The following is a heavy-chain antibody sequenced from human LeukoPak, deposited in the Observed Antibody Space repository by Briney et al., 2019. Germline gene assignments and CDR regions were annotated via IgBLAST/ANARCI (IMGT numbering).Heavy chain of an antibody. V-gene: IGHV3-23*01. CDR2: ISGSGTNT. D-gene: IGHD4-23*01. J-gene: IGHJ4*02. CDR1: GFTFSSYA. CDR3: ARDYGGSSPFDY. Sequence: PGGSLRLSCAASGFTFSSYAMSWVRQAPGKGLEWVSSISGSGTNTDYADSVKGRFTISRDNSKNTVNVQMNSLRAEDTAVYYCARDYGGSSPFDYWGQGTLVTVSS.